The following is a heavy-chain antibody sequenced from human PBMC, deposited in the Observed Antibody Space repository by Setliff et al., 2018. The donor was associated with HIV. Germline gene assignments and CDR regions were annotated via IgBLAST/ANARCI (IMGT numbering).Heavy chain of an antibody. V-gene: IGHV5-51*01. CDR2: ISPDDSDT. CDR3: TRHPLRPGISQYYYFADV. D-gene: IGHD3-10*01. Sequence: GESLKISCKGSGYSFTNYWIGWVRQMPGKGLEWMGIISPDDSDTRYSPSFQGQVTISADKSISTAYLQWSSLKASGTATYYCTRHPLRPGISQYYYFADVWGTGTTVTVSS. J-gene: IGHJ6*04. CDR1: GYSFTNYW.